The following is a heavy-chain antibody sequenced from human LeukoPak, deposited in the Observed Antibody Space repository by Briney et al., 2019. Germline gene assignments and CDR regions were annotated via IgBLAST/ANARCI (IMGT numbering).Heavy chain of an antibody. D-gene: IGHD6-13*01. Sequence: PGRSLRLSCAASGFTFSTYWMGWVRQAPGKGLEWVAKIKPDGSEKDHVDSVKGRFTISRDNAKNSLYLQLNSLRSEDTAVYYCATQQQLGWWVYFQHWGQGTLVTVSS. CDR1: GFTFSTYW. CDR2: IKPDGSEK. CDR3: ATQQQLGWWVYFQH. J-gene: IGHJ1*01. V-gene: IGHV3-7*03.